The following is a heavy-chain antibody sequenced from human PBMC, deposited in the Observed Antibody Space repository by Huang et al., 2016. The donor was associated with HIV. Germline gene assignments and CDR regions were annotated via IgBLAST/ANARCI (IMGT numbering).Heavy chain of an antibody. D-gene: IGHD2-15*01. Sequence: QVQLQESGPGPVKPSQTLSLTCTVSGDSISRGGYLWSWIRQAPGKGLEWIGSIYYPGTTSYNSSLRSRVTMSVDTSKNQFSLRLTSVTAEDTAVYYCARDRITQCNGGRCYSDWSDPWGQGTLVIVSS. CDR2: IYYPGTT. J-gene: IGHJ5*02. CDR1: GDSISRGGYL. CDR3: ARDRITQCNGGRCYSDWSDP. V-gene: IGHV4-30-4*08.